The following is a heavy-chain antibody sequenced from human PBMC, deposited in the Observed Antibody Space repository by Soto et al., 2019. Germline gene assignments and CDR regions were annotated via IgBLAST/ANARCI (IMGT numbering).Heavy chain of an antibody. CDR3: VGERYAGFDY. CDR1: AFSLRNQY. J-gene: IGHJ4*02. V-gene: IGHV3-72*01. Sequence: EGQLVESGGALVQPGGSLEPPCTASAFSLRNQYLDGVPQAPGQGLGWVGRTVNKAFSYTTEYAAAVKGRFTISRDDSENSLYLQMTSLRTEDTAVYYCVGERYAGFDYWGQGALVTVSS. D-gene: IGHD2-8*01. CDR2: TVNKAFSYTT.